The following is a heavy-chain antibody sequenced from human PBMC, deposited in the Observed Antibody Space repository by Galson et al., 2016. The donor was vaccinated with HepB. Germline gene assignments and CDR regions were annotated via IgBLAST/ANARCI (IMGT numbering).Heavy chain of an antibody. Sequence: SVKVSCKASGGSFSTYGLSWVRQAPGQGLEWMGGIIPLFRTGNYAQKFQGRLTVTADESTRTSYMELSSLRSEDTAVYYCAREGDCGGGSCFGYWGQGTLVTVSS. D-gene: IGHD2-15*01. J-gene: IGHJ4*02. CDR1: GGSFSTYG. V-gene: IGHV1-69*13. CDR2: IIPLFRTG. CDR3: AREGDCGGGSCFGY.